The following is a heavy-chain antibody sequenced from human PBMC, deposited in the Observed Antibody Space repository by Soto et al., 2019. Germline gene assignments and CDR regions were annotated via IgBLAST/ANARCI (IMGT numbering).Heavy chain of an antibody. CDR1: GFSLSTSGMC. CDR3: ARGVGDLLWKARPYYFDY. CDR2: IDWDDDK. Sequence: SGPTLVNPTQTLTLTCTFSGFSLSTSGMCVSWIRQPPGKALEWLALIDWDDDKYYSTSLKTRLTISKDTSKNQVVLTMTNMDPVDTATHYCARGVGDLLWKARPYYFDYWGQGTLVTVSS. J-gene: IGHJ4*02. D-gene: IGHD3-10*01. V-gene: IGHV2-70*01.